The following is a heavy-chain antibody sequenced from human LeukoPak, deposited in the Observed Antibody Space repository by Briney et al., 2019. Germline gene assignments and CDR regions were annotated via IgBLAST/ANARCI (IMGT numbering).Heavy chain of an antibody. CDR3: ARVVAARNWYFDL. CDR1: GYTFTGYY. J-gene: IGHJ2*01. V-gene: IGHV1-2*06. CDR2: INPNNGGT. Sequence: ASVKVSCKASGYTFTGYYMHWVRQAPGQGLEWMGRINPNNGGTNYAQKFQGRVTMTRDTSISTAYMELSRLRSDDTAVYYCARVVAARNWYFDLWGRGTLVTVSS. D-gene: IGHD6-6*01.